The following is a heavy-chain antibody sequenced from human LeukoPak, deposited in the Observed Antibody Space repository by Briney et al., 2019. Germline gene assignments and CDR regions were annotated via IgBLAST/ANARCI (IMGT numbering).Heavy chain of an antibody. Sequence: SETLSLTCTVSGGSISSGGYYWSWIRQHPGKGLEWIGYIYYSGSTYYNPSLKSRVTISVDTSKNQFSLKLSSVTAADTAVYYCARGFRTSTAPGYWGQGTLVTVSS. V-gene: IGHV4-31*03. CDR1: GGSISSGGYY. CDR3: ARGFRTSTAPGY. J-gene: IGHJ4*02. CDR2: IYYSGST. D-gene: IGHD1-1*01.